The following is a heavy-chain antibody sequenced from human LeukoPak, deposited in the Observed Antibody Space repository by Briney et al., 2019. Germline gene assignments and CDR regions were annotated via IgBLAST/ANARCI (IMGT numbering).Heavy chain of an antibody. D-gene: IGHD3-22*01. CDR2: IIPIFGIA. CDR3: ARVQYDSSGYPYFDY. V-gene: IGHV1-69*04. J-gene: IGHJ4*02. Sequence: SVKVSCKASGGTFSSYAMSWVRQAPGQRLEWMGRIIPIFGIAKYAQKFQGRVTITADKSTSTAYMELSSLRSEDTAVYYCARVQYDSSGYPYFDYWGQGTLVTVSS. CDR1: GGTFSSYA.